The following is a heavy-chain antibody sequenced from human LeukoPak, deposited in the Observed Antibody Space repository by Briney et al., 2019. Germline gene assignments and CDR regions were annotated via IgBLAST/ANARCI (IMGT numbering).Heavy chain of an antibody. CDR2: IYYSGST. CDR3: ARASGSYRLIDY. D-gene: IGHD1-26*01. Sequence: SQTLSLTCTVSGGSISSGGYYWSWIRQHPGKGLEWIGYIYYSGSTYYNPSLKSRVTISVDTSKNQFSLKLSSVTAADTAAYYCARASGSYRLIDYWGQGTLVTVSS. J-gene: IGHJ4*02. CDR1: GGSISSGGYY. V-gene: IGHV4-31*03.